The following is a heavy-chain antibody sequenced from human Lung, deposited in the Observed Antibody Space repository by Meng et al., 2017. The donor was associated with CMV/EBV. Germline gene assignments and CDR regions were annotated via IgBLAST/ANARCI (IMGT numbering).Heavy chain of an antibody. J-gene: IGHJ4*02. D-gene: IGHD2-2*01. V-gene: IGHV1-18*01. Sequence: SVXVSXXASGYTFTCYGIIWVRQAPGQGLDWMGWISTYDDNTNYAQTLNDRVTMTTDTPTSTAYMELRSLRSDDTAVYFCARERGYCGTTSSPYYFDYWGQRTLVTVSS. CDR2: ISTYDDNT. CDR1: GYTFTCYG. CDR3: ARERGYCGTTSSPYYFDY.